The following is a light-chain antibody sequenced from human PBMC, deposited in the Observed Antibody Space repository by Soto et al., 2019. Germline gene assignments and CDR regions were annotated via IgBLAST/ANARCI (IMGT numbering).Light chain of an antibody. J-gene: IGKJ2*01. CDR1: QSVTSN. CDR2: GAS. CDR3: QQYNNWPYT. V-gene: IGKV3-15*01. Sequence: EIVMTQSPATLSVSPGESATLSCRASQSVTSNLAWYQQKPGQAPRLLIYGASTRATGIPARFSGSGSGTEXTXXXXSLQSEDFAXYYCQQYNNWPYTFGLGTKLEIK.